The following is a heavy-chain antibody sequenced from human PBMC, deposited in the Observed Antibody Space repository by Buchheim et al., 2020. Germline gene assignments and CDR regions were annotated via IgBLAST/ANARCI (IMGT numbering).Heavy chain of an antibody. J-gene: IGHJ4*02. V-gene: IGHV3-7*01. Sequence: EVQLVDSGGGLVKPGGSLRLSCAASGFTFSNYWMSWVRQAPGKGLEWVANIKGDGSEKYLVDSVKGRFTMSRDNAKNSVYLQMNSLRGEDTAVYYYVRDGSRGWHFDYWGQGTL. CDR1: GFTFSNYW. CDR2: IKGDGSEK. CDR3: VRDGSRGWHFDY. D-gene: IGHD1-26*01.